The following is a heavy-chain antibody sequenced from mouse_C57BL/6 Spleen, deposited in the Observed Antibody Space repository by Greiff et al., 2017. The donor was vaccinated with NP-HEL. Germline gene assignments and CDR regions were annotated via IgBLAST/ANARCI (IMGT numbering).Heavy chain of an antibody. CDR1: GFNIKDDY. V-gene: IGHV14-4*01. D-gene: IGHD4-1*01. CDR3: TPNWDGAWFAY. CDR2: IDPENGDT. Sequence: EVQLQQSGAELVRPGASVKLSCTASGFNIKDDYMHWVKQRPEQGLEWIGWIDPENGDTEYASKFQGKATITADTSSNTAYLQLSSLTSEDTAVYYCTPNWDGAWFAYWGQGTLVTVSA. J-gene: IGHJ3*01.